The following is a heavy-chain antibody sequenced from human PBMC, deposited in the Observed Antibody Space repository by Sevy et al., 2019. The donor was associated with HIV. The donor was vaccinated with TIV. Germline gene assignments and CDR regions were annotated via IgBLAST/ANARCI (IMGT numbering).Heavy chain of an antibody. CDR2: INPNSGDP. CDR3: ARGVTIFGVDYYFQH. J-gene: IGHJ1*01. Sequence: ASVKVSCKASGNTFTVYFVYWVRQAPGQGLEWMGWINPNSGDPNYALNFQGRVTMTSDASISTAYLELSSLTSDDTAVYYCARGVTIFGVDYYFQHWGQGALVTVSS. CDR1: GNTFTVYF. V-gene: IGHV1-2*02. D-gene: IGHD3-3*01.